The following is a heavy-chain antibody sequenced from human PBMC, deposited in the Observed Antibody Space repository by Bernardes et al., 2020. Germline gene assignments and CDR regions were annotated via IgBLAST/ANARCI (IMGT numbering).Heavy chain of an antibody. CDR3: AKYSHTAMISY. CDR2: ISYDGSNK. V-gene: IGHV3-30*18. CDR1: GFTFSSYG. D-gene: IGHD5-18*01. J-gene: IGHJ4*02. Sequence: GGSLRLSCAASGFTFSSYGMHWVRQAPGKGLEWVAVISYDGSNKYYADSVKGRFTISRDNSKNTLYLQMNSLRAEDTAVYYCAKYSHTAMISYWGQGTLVTVSS.